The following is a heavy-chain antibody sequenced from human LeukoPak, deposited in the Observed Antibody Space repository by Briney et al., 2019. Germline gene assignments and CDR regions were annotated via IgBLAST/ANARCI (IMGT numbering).Heavy chain of an antibody. CDR2: ISGSGSGGST. V-gene: IGHV3-23*01. CDR1: GFTFSNYA. Sequence: PGGSLRLSCAASGFTFSNYAMSWVRQAPGKGLEWVSGISGSGSGGSTYYADSVKGRFTISRDNSKNTLYLQMNSLRAEDTAVYYCARSAPKEKKDAFDIWGQGTMVTVSS. J-gene: IGHJ3*02. CDR3: ARSAPKEKKDAFDI.